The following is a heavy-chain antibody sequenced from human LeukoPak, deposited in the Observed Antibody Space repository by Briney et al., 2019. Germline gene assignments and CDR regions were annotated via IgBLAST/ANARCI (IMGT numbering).Heavy chain of an antibody. CDR3: ARGWQYQLLFYFDY. D-gene: IGHD2-2*01. V-gene: IGHV4-61*01. CDR1: GGSVSSGSYY. Sequence: SETLSLTCTVSGGSVSSGSYYWSWIRQPPGKGLEWIGYIYYSGSTNYNPSLKSRVTISVDTSKNQFSLKLSPVTAADTAVYYCARGWQYQLLFYFDYWGQGTLVTVSS. CDR2: IYYSGST. J-gene: IGHJ4*02.